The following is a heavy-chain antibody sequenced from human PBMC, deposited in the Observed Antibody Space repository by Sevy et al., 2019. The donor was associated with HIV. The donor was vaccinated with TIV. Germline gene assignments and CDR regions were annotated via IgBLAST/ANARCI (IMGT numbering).Heavy chain of an antibody. V-gene: IGHV3-11*01. J-gene: IGHJ6*02. Sequence: GGSLRLSCAASGFTFSDYYMSWIRQAPGKGLEWVSYISSSGSTIYYADSVKGRFTISRDNAKNSLYLQMNSLRAEDTAVYYCASDYYGSGSYFYYYYGMDVWGQGTTVTVSS. CDR2: ISSSGSTI. D-gene: IGHD3-10*01. CDR1: GFTFSDYY. CDR3: ASDYYGSGSYFYYYYGMDV.